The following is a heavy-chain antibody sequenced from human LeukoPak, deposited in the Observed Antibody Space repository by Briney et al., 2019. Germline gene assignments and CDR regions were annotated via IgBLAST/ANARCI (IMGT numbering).Heavy chain of an antibody. CDR2: INHSGST. Sequence: PSETLSLTCAVYGGSFSGYYWSWIRQPPGKGLEWIGEINHSGSTNYNPSLKSRVTISVDTSKNQFSLKLSSVTAADTAVYYCARRLAVAWKPNWIDPWGQGTLVTVSS. D-gene: IGHD6-19*01. V-gene: IGHV4-34*01. CDR1: GGSFSGYY. J-gene: IGHJ5*02. CDR3: ARRLAVAWKPNWIDP.